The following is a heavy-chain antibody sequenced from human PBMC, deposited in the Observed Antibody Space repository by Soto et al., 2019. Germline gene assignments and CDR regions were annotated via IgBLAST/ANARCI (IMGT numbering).Heavy chain of an antibody. J-gene: IGHJ4*02. Sequence: EVQLVESGGGLVKAGGSLRLFCTASGFTFRNYNMNWVRQAPGKGLEWVSSISTGGAYMFYADSVKGRFTISRDNAQNSLFLQIDSPRAAETAVYYCARDITSTGGDYFDSWGQGALVTVSS. D-gene: IGHD4-17*01. CDR1: GFTFRNYN. V-gene: IGHV3-21*06. CDR2: ISTGGAYM. CDR3: ARDITSTGGDYFDS.